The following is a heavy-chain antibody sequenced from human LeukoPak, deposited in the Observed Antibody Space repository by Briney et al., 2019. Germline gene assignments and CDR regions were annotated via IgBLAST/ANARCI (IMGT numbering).Heavy chain of an antibody. V-gene: IGHV4-59*01. CDR3: ARGWVRFAAFDI. D-gene: IGHD5-12*01. CDR1: GGSISSYY. Sequence: SETLSLTCTVSGGSISSYYWSWIRQPPGKGLEWIGYIYYSGSTNYNPSLKSRVTISVDTSKNQFSLKLSSVTAADTAVYYCARGWVRFAAFDIWGQGTMVTVSS. J-gene: IGHJ3*02. CDR2: IYYSGST.